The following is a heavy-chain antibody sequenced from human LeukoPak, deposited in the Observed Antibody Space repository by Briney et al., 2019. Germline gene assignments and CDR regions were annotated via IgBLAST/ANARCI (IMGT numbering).Heavy chain of an antibody. CDR2: INPNSGDT. CDR3: ARRLYYYDSSASGWFDP. Sequence: ASVKVSCKASGYTFTGYYMHWVRQGPGQGLEWMVWINPNSGDTNYAQRFQGRVTMTRDTSISTAYMELSRLTSDDTAVYYCARRLYYYDSSASGWFDPWGQGTLVTVSS. D-gene: IGHD3-22*01. CDR1: GYTFTGYY. V-gene: IGHV1-2*02. J-gene: IGHJ5*02.